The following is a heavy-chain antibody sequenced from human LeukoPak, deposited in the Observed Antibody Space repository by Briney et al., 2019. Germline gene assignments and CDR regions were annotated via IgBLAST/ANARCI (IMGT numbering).Heavy chain of an antibody. CDR1: GFTFSSYD. Sequence: GGSLILSCAASGFTFSSYDMHWVRQATGKGLEWVSAIGTAGDTYYPGSVKGRFTISRENAKNSLYLQMNSLRAGDTAVYYCARGAWIADYYFDYWGQGTLVTVSS. CDR3: ARGAWIADYYFDY. V-gene: IGHV3-13*01. CDR2: IGTAGDT. J-gene: IGHJ4*02. D-gene: IGHD2-15*01.